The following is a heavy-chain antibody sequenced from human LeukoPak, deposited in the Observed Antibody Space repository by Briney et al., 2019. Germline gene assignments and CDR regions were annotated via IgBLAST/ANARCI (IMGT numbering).Heavy chain of an antibody. V-gene: IGHV4-34*01. CDR1: GGSFSDNY. D-gene: IGHD5-18*01. CDR2: INHSGTT. J-gene: IGHJ5*02. Sequence: SETLSLTCAVSGGSFSDNYWTWIRQPPGKGLEWIEQINHSGTTNYNPSLKSRVTILVDTSKNQFSLKLSSVTAADTAVYYCTRVDTAMSAFDPWGQGTLVTVSS. CDR3: TRVDTAMSAFDP.